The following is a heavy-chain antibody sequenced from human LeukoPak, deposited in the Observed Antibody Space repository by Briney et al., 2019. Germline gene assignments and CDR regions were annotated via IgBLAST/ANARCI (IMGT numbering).Heavy chain of an antibody. Sequence: GGSLRLSCAASGFTFSGYEMNWVRLAPGKGLEWVSYISSSGSTIYYADSVKGRFTISRDNAKNSLYLQMNSLRAEDTAVYYCARAQGYCSSTSCYAEYFQHWGHGSLVTVSS. CDR1: GFTFSGYE. V-gene: IGHV3-48*03. D-gene: IGHD2-2*01. CDR2: ISSSGSTI. J-gene: IGHJ1*01. CDR3: ARAQGYCSSTSCYAEYFQH.